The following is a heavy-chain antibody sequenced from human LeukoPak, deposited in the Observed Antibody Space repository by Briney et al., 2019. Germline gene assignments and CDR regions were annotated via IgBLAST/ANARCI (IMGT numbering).Heavy chain of an antibody. CDR2: INYSGST. V-gene: IGHV4-34*01. J-gene: IGHJ6*03. CDR1: GGSFSGYY. Sequence: SETLSLICAVYGGSFSGYYWSWIRQPPGKGLEWIGEINYSGSTNYNPSLKSRVTISVDTSKNQFSLKLSSVTAADTAVYYCARHSSGWYRGYYYYMDVWGKGTTVTVSS. CDR3: ARHSSGWYRGYYYYMDV. D-gene: IGHD6-19*01.